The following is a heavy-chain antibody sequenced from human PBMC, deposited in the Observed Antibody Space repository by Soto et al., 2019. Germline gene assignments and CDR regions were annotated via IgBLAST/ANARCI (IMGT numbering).Heavy chain of an antibody. CDR2: IIPIFGTA. CDR1: GGTFSSYA. J-gene: IGHJ5*02. CDR3: ARTYGSSTSCQKRTGWFDP. D-gene: IGHD2-2*01. Sequence: QVQLVQSGAEVKKPGSSVKVSCKASGGTFSSYAISWVRQAPGQGLEWMGGIIPIFGTANYAQKFQGSVTIPADESTSRAYMELGSLRSEDTAVYYCARTYGSSTSCQKRTGWFDPCGQGTLVTVSS. V-gene: IGHV1-69*01.